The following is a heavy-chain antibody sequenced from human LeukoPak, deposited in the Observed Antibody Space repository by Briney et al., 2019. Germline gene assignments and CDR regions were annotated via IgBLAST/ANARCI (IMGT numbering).Heavy chain of an antibody. CDR2: IRYDGSDK. V-gene: IGHV3-30*02. Sequence: PGGSLRLSCAAAGFTFSSYGMHWVRQAPGKGLEWVAFIRYDGSDKHYADSVKGRFTISRDNSKNTLYLEMNSLRGEGTAVYYCAAYSSTWSFDYWGQGTLVTVSS. J-gene: IGHJ4*02. CDR1: GFTFSSYG. D-gene: IGHD6-13*01. CDR3: AAYSSTWSFDY.